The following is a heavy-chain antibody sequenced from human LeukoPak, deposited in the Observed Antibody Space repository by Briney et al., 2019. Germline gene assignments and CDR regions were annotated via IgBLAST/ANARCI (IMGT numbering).Heavy chain of an antibody. CDR3: VRGNRGGYYGGDS. V-gene: IGHV3-20*04. D-gene: IGHD1-26*01. J-gene: IGHJ4*02. CDR2: INWNSDAT. Sequence: PGGSLRLSCAASGFTFDDYGMTWVRQAPGRGLEWVSGINWNSDATGYADSVKGRFTISRDNAKNSLSLQMNSLRAEDTAFYYCVRGNRGGYYGGDSWGQGTLVTVSS. CDR1: GFTFDDYG.